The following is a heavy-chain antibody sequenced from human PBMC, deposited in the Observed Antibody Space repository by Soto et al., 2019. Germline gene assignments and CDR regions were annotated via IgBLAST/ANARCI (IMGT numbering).Heavy chain of an antibody. Sequence: PSETLSLTCTVSGDSISTYYWSWIRQPPGEGLEWIGYIYDTGNTNYNPSLKSRVTISVDTPKSQFSLNLSSVTAADTAVYYCATGAGWYGSWGQGTLVTVSS. J-gene: IGHJ5*01. CDR2: IYDTGNT. V-gene: IGHV4-59*01. D-gene: IGHD6-13*01. CDR1: GDSISTYY. CDR3: ATGAGWYGS.